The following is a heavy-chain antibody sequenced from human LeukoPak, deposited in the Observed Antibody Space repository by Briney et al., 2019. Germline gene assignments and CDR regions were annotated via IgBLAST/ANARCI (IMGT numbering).Heavy chain of an antibody. Sequence: SVKVTCKASGGTFSSYAISWVRQAPGQGLEWMGRIIPILGIANYAQKFQSRVTITADKSTSTAYMELSSLRSEDTAVYYCARDYYDSSGSNIYYYYYGMDVWGQGTTVTVSS. D-gene: IGHD3-22*01. CDR3: ARDYYDSSGSNIYYYYYGMDV. J-gene: IGHJ6*02. CDR2: IIPILGIA. V-gene: IGHV1-69*04. CDR1: GGTFSSYA.